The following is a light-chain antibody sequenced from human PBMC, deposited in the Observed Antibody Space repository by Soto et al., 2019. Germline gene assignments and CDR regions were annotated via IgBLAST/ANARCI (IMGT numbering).Light chain of an antibody. J-gene: IGKJ4*01. Sequence: EIVMPQSPATLSVPPGERATLSCRATQSVSSNLAWYQQKPGQAPRLLIYGASTRATGIPARFSGSGSGTEFTLTISSLQSEDFAVYYCQQYNNWSLTFGGGTKVEIK. CDR2: GAS. V-gene: IGKV3-15*01. CDR3: QQYNNWSLT. CDR1: QSVSSN.